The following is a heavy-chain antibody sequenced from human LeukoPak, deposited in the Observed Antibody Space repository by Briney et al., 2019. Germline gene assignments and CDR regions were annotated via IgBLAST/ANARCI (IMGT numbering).Heavy chain of an antibody. V-gene: IGHV3-23*01. CDR1: GFTFSSYA. CDR3: ATRNYYLDP. Sequence: PGGSLRLSCAASGFTFSSYAMSWVRQPPGKGLEWVSSISTSGGSTWYADSVKGRFTISRDNSKNTLYLQVNSLRAEDTAIYYCATRNYYLDPWGQGTLVTVSS. D-gene: IGHD4-11*01. J-gene: IGHJ5*02. CDR2: ISTSGGST.